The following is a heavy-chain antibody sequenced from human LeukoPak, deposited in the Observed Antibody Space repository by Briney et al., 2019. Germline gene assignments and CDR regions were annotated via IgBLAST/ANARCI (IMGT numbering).Heavy chain of an antibody. D-gene: IGHD3-22*01. CDR1: GFTFSSYA. J-gene: IGHJ4*02. CDR3: ARETPNYYDSSGYYYAFDY. V-gene: IGHV3-30*04. CDR2: ISYDGSNK. Sequence: GGSLRLSCAASGFTFSSYAMHWVRQAPGKGLEWVAVISYDGSNKYYADSVKGRFTISRDNSKNTLYLQMNSLRAEDTAVYYCARETPNYYDSSGYYYAFDYWGQGTLVTVSS.